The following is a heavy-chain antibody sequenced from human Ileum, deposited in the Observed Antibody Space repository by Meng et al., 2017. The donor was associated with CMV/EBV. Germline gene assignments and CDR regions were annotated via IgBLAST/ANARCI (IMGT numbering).Heavy chain of an antibody. CDR1: GCTFSSYA. D-gene: IGHD3-3*01. CDR3: ATTEWAKGVLDY. J-gene: IGHJ4*02. V-gene: IGHV3-23*03. Sequence: GESLKISCAASGCTFSSYAMSWVRQAPGKGLEWVSVIYSGGSTTYYADSVKGRFSISRDNSKSTLYLQVDSLRAEDTAIYYCATTEWAKGVLDYWGQGTLVTVSS. CDR2: IYSGGSTT.